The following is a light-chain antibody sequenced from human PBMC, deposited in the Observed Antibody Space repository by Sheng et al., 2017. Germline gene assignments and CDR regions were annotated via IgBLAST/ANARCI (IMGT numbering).Light chain of an antibody. J-gene: IGKJ4*01. Sequence: DILMAQSPATLSVSPGERVTLSCRASRSVSTNLAWYQQKSGQAPRLLIYGASTRATGIPVRFSGSGSETDFTLTISNLQSEDFALYYCKQYNKWPHTFGGGTRVDIK. CDR2: GAS. CDR3: KQYNKWPHT. V-gene: IGKV3-15*01. CDR1: RSVSTN.